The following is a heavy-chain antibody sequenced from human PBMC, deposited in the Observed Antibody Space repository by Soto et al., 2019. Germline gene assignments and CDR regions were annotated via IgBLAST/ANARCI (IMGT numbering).Heavy chain of an antibody. Sequence: ASVKVSCKVSGYTLTELSMHWVRQAPGKGLEWMGGFDPEDGETIYAQKFQGRVTMTEDTSTDTAYMELSSLRSEDTAVYYCETARDCSSGSCYPGAFDIWGQGTMVTVSS. V-gene: IGHV1-24*01. J-gene: IGHJ3*02. D-gene: IGHD2-15*01. CDR1: GYTLTELS. CDR3: ETARDCSSGSCYPGAFDI. CDR2: FDPEDGET.